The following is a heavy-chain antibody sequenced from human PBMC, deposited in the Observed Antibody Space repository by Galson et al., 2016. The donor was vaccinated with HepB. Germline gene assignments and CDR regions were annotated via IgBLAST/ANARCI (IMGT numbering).Heavy chain of an antibody. V-gene: IGHV3-11*04. J-gene: IGHJ5*02. D-gene: IGHD3-16*01. CDR3: AREVASCGPNCYAGWFDP. CDR2: ISNSGDTI. Sequence: SLRLSCAASGFTFSDYYMNWIRQAPGKGLEWVSYISNSGDTIYYADSVRGRFIISRDNANNSLYLQMHSLRADDTAVYYCAREVASCGPNCYAGWFDPWGQGTLVTVSS. CDR1: GFTFSDYY.